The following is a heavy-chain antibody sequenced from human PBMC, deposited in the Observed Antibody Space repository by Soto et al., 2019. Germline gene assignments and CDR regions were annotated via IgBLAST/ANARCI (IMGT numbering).Heavy chain of an antibody. CDR1: GGSVSSGSYY. J-gene: IGHJ4*02. CDR2: IYYIAST. CDR3: ARGRQLLSDY. Sequence: SETLSLTCTVSGGSVSSGSYYWSWLRQPPGKGLEWIGYIYYIASTNYNPSLKSRVTISVDTSKNQFSLKLSSVTAADTAVYYCARGRQLLSDYWGQGTLVTVSS. V-gene: IGHV4-61*01. D-gene: IGHD2-2*01.